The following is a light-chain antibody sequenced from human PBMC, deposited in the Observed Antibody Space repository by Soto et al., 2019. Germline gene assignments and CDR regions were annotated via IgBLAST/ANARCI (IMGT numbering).Light chain of an antibody. CDR1: QSVSSSY. Sequence: EIVLTQSPGTLSLSPGERATLSCRASQSVSSSYLAWYQQKPGQAPRLLIYGASSRATGIPDRFSGSGSGTAFTLTISRLEPDDFAVYYCQQYGSSSITFGQGTRLEIK. CDR3: QQYGSSSIT. V-gene: IGKV3-20*01. CDR2: GAS. J-gene: IGKJ5*01.